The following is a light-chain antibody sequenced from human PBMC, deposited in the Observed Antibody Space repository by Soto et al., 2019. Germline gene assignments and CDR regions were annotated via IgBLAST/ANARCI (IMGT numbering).Light chain of an antibody. Sequence: EIVLTQSPATLSLSPGERATLSCRASQSVSSYLAWYQQKPGQAPRLLIYDASNRATGIPARFSGSGSGTDFTLTTISLVTEDLAVYYCHQRSNWPGTFGQGTKVEIK. CDR3: HQRSNWPGT. V-gene: IGKV3-11*01. CDR1: QSVSSY. J-gene: IGKJ1*01. CDR2: DAS.